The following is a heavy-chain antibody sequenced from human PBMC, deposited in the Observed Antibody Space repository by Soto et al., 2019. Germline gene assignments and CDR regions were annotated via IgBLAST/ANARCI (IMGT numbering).Heavy chain of an antibody. D-gene: IGHD2-2*01. J-gene: IGHJ6*02. V-gene: IGHV1-46*01. CDR1: GYTFTSYY. Sequence: ASVKVSCKASGYTFTSYYMHWVRQAPGQGHEWMGIINPSGGSTSYAQKFQGRVTMTRDTSTSTVYMELSSLRSEDTAVYYCARVAVCSSTSCQYGMDVWGQGTTVTVSS. CDR3: ARVAVCSSTSCQYGMDV. CDR2: INPSGGST.